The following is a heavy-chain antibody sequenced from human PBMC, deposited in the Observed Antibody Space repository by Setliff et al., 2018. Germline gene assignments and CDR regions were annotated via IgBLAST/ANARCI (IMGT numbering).Heavy chain of an antibody. CDR3: ARAGFELGQYNWFDP. Sequence: PSETLSLTCTVSGDSISSGIYHWSWIRQSAGKGLEWIGRIYVSTGSTNYSPSLKSRVSISVDRSKNQFSLNLISVTAADTAVYYCARAGFELGQYNWFDPWGQGTLVTVSS. CDR1: GDSISSGIYH. CDR2: IYVSTGST. D-gene: IGHD3-3*02. V-gene: IGHV4-61*02. J-gene: IGHJ5*02.